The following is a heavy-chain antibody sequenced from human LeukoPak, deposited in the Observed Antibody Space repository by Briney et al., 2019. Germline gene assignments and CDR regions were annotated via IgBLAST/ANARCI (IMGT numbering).Heavy chain of an antibody. CDR1: GGSIRTYY. J-gene: IGHJ4*02. CDR3: ANGSYYFDY. Sequence: PSETLSLTCTVSGGSIRTYYWSWIRQPPGKGLDWIGYIYYTGSTKYNPSLKSRATISVDTSKNQFSLKLSSVTAADTAEYYCANGSYYFDYWGQGTLVTVSS. V-gene: IGHV4-59*08. D-gene: IGHD1-26*01. CDR2: IYYTGST.